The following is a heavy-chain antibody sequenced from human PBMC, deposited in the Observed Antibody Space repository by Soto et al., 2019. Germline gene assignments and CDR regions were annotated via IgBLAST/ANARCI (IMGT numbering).Heavy chain of an antibody. CDR2: ISSSGTTI. V-gene: IGHV3-48*03. D-gene: IGHD6-13*01. CDR3: ARDISSTSRGMDV. Sequence: EVQLVESGGGLVQPGGSLRLSCAASRFAFSTYEMNWVRQAPGKGLEWVSYISSSGTTIYYADSVKGRFTISRDNAKNLLYLQMYSLRVEDTALYYCARDISSTSRGMDVWGQETTVIVSS. J-gene: IGHJ6*02. CDR1: RFAFSTYE.